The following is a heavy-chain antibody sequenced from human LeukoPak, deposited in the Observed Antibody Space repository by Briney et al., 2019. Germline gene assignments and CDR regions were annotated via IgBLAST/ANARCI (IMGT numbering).Heavy chain of an antibody. CDR3: ARENYYDSKGGWFDP. J-gene: IGHJ5*02. V-gene: IGHV4-38-2*02. CDR1: GYSISSGYY. D-gene: IGHD3-22*01. CDR2: IYHSGST. Sequence: SETLSLTCTVSGYSISSGYYWGWIRQPPGKGLEWIGSIYHSGSTYYNPSLKSRVTISVDTSKNQFSLKTRSVTAADTAVYYCARENYYDSKGGWFDPWGQGTLVTVSS.